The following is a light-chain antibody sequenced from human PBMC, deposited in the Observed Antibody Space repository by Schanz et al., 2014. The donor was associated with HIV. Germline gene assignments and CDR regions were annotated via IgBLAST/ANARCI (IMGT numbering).Light chain of an antibody. V-gene: IGKV1-39*01. Sequence: DIQMTQSPSSVSASVGDRVTITCRASQGIKNSLAWYQQKPGKAPKLLIYFVSTLQSGVPSRFSGSGSGTDFTLTISSLQPEDFATYYCQQTYSTPYTFGQGAKLEIK. CDR2: FVS. CDR3: QQTYSTPYT. J-gene: IGKJ2*01. CDR1: QGIKNS.